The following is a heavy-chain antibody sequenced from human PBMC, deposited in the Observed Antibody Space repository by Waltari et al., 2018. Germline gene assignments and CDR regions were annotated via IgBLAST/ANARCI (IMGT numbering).Heavy chain of an antibody. Sequence: QVQLVESGGGVVQPGGSLRLSCAAFGFTFRSYGRNWVRQAPGKGPEWVAYLRYDGSNEYYEESVKGRFTISRDNSKNTLYLQMNSLRTEDTAVYYCAGGGYSGNDFTQYWGQGTPVTVSS. CDR2: LRYDGSNE. V-gene: IGHV3-30*02. J-gene: IGHJ4*02. CDR3: AGGGYSGNDFTQY. CDR1: GFTFRSYG. D-gene: IGHD5-12*01.